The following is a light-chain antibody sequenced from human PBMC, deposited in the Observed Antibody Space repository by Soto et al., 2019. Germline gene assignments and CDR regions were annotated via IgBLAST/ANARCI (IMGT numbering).Light chain of an antibody. J-gene: IGKJ3*01. CDR2: GAS. V-gene: IGKV1-39*01. CDR3: QQSYTTPPT. CDR1: QSITNH. Sequence: DIQMTQSPDSLSASVGDRVTIACRPSQSITNHLNWYQQKSGRAPRLLIFGASNLQTGVPPRFSGRGFGTNLNLTISSLQPEDFASYYCQQSYTTPPTFGPGTNGYQ.